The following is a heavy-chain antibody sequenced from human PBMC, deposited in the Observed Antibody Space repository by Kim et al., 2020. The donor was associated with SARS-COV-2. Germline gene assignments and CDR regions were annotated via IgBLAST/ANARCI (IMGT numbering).Heavy chain of an antibody. D-gene: IGHD3-22*01. J-gene: IGHJ4*02. CDR1: GGTFGTYP. CDR3: ASRVFDSSGNDDDY. Sequence: SVKVSCKASGGTFGTYPISWVRQAPGQGLEWMGGISPFFDTTNYAPKFQGRVTMTTDESTSTTYMELSSLKSGDTAVYYCASRVFDSSGNDDDYWGQGT. CDR2: ISPFFDTT. V-gene: IGHV1-69*05.